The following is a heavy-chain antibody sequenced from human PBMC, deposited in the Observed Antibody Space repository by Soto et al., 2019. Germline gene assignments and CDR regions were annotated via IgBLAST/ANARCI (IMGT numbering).Heavy chain of an antibody. CDR3: AKDLVSGDGLWLMDE. D-gene: IGHD2-21*02. CDR2: IYGSGGGI. Sequence: EVQLLESGGGPVQPGGSLRLSCTASGFTFSDYAMTWVRQAPGKGLECVSGIYGSGGGIQYADSVKGRFTISRDNYRNTLYLQMNSLRDEDTAVYYCAKDLVSGDGLWLMDEWGQGTLVTVSP. J-gene: IGHJ4*02. CDR1: GFTFSDYA. V-gene: IGHV3-23*01.